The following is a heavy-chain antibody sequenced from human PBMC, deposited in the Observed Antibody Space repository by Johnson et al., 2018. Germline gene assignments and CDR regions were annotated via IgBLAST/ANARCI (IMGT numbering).Heavy chain of an antibody. Sequence: VQLVESGGGVVQPGRSLRLSCAASGFTFSSYGMHWVRQAPGKGLEWVAVISYDGSNKYYADSVKGRFTISRDNFKNTLYLQMNSLSGEDTAVYYCARGKGGINYYYGMDVWGQGTTVTVSS. CDR2: ISYDGSNK. D-gene: IGHD1-26*01. CDR1: GFTFSSYG. V-gene: IGHV3-30*03. CDR3: ARGKGGINYYYGMDV. J-gene: IGHJ6*02.